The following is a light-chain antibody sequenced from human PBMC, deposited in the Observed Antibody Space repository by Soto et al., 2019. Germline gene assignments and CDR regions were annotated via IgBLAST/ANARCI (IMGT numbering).Light chain of an antibody. J-gene: IGKJ5*01. CDR3: QQYGSSPIT. V-gene: IGKV3-15*01. CDR1: QSVSSN. CDR2: GAS. Sequence: EIVMTQSPATPSVSPGERATLSCRASQSVSSNLAWYQQKPGQAPRLLIYGASTRATGIPARFSGSGSGTEFTLTISSLQSEDFAVYYCQQYGSSPITFGQGTRLEIK.